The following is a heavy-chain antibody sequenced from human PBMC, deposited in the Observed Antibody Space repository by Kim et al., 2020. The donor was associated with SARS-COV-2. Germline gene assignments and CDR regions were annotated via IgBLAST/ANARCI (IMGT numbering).Heavy chain of an antibody. D-gene: IGHD6-13*01. J-gene: IGHJ4*02. V-gene: IGHV3-23*01. Sequence: YREAVGGRFTTSRANSKNTLYLHMSRLRAADTAVYFCARDLGTTWSYFDYWGQGILVTVSS. CDR3: ARDLGTTWSYFDY.